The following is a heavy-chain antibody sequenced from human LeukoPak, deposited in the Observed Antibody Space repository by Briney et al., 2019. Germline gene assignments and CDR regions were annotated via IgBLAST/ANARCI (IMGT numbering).Heavy chain of an antibody. J-gene: IGHJ4*02. CDR2: IYNADTT. CDR3: ARGPRGSYYGY. CDR1: GLTVSDSF. V-gene: IGHV3-53*01. Sequence: GGSVTLSCAVSGLTVSDSFMNWVRQAPGKGLQWVSVIYNADTTQYADSVKGRFTITRDNSKNMVYLQLNSLRDEDTAVYYCARGPRGSYYGYWGQGTLVTVSS. D-gene: IGHD3-16*01.